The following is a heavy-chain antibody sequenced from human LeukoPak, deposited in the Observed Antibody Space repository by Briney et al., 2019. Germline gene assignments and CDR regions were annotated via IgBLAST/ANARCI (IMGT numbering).Heavy chain of an antibody. Sequence: PGGSLRLSCAASGFTFSSYWIHWVRQAPGKELVWVSRINGDGSSTNYADSVKGRFTISRDNAKNTLYLQMNSLRAEDTAVYYCARLRDSSSPRYYYYGLDVWGQGTTVTVSS. CDR2: INGDGSST. CDR3: ARLRDSSSPRYYYYGLDV. J-gene: IGHJ6*02. D-gene: IGHD6-13*01. CDR1: GFTFSSYW. V-gene: IGHV3-74*01.